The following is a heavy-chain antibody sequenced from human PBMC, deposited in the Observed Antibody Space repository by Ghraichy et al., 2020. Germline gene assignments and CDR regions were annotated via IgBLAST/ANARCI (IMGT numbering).Heavy chain of an antibody. CDR3: AGEKEFVVDRYFYYYYYMDV. CDR1: GFSFSSFW. V-gene: IGHV3-7*01. Sequence: GGSLRLSCVASGFSFSSFWMSWVRQAPGKGLEWVANIREDGTEKKYVDSVKGRFTISRDNAKKSLYLEMNSLRAEDTGVYYCAGEKEFVVDRYFYYYYYMDVWGKGTTVTVSS. D-gene: IGHD3-9*01. CDR2: IREDGTEK. J-gene: IGHJ6*03.